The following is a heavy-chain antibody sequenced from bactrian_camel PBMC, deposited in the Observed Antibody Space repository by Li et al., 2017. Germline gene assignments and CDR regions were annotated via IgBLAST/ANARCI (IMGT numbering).Heavy chain of an antibody. J-gene: IGHJ4*01. CDR2: IYTGSGNT. CDR1: GYTYSSNC. Sequence: HVQLVESGGGSVQPGGSLRLSCDASGYTYSSNCMGWFRQAPGKEREGVARIYTGSGNTYYADSVQGRFTISSDPTNNILYLTMNKLRPEDTGMYYCAAPTGLSSNCYRWEEKYEYNYWGQGTQVTVS. D-gene: IGHD6*01. V-gene: IGHV3S39*01. CDR3: AAPTGLSSNCYRWEEKYEYNY.